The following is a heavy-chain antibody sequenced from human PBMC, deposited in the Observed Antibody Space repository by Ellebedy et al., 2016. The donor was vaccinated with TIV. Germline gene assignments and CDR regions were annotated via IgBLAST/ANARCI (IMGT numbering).Heavy chain of an antibody. CDR1: GYTFTSYG. Sequence: AASVKVSCKASGYTFTSYGINWVRQATGQGLEWMGWMNPNSGNTEYAQKFQGRVTMTRNTSITTAFMELSSLRSEDTAVYYCARGPFMITFGGVIMDVWGQGTTVTVSS. J-gene: IGHJ6*02. D-gene: IGHD3-16*02. CDR2: MNPNSGNT. CDR3: ARGPFMITFGGVIMDV. V-gene: IGHV1-8*02.